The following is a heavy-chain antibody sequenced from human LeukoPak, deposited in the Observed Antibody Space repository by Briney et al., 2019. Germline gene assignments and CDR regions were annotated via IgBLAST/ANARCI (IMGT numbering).Heavy chain of an antibody. J-gene: IGHJ6*03. CDR2: INTNTGNP. CDR3: ARGFLKARPNYYYYYMDV. Sequence: GASVKVSCKASGYTFTSYAMNWVRQAPGQGLEWMGWINTNTGNPTYAQGFTGRFVFSLDTSVSTAYLQISSLKAEDTAVYYCARGFLKARPNYYYYYMDVWGKGTTVTVSS. CDR1: GYTFTSYA. V-gene: IGHV7-4-1*02. D-gene: IGHD6-6*01.